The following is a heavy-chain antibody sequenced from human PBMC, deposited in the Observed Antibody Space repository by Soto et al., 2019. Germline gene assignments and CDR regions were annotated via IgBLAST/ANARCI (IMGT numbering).Heavy chain of an antibody. CDR3: ARDGMTTGDT. CDR1: GVSVRSYT. V-gene: IGHV4-4*07. Sequence: QLQLKESGPGQVRPSETLSLTCIVSGVSVRSYTWSWVRQPANKGLEWIGRVFSSVSATYNPSLKSRVTITMDTPENRISLKLDSVTAADAGVYYCARDGMTTGDTWGPGTAVTVSS. J-gene: IGHJ4*02. CDR2: VFSSVSA. D-gene: IGHD2-21*02.